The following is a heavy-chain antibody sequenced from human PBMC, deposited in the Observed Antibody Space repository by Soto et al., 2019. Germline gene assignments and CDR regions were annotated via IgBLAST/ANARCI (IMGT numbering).Heavy chain of an antibody. CDR2: IYYSGKT. D-gene: IGHD6-13*01. V-gene: IGHV4-39*01. J-gene: IGHJ5*02. Sequence: PSETLSLTCTVSGASINNTSYYWGWIRQSPGKGLEWIGNIYYSGKTYYSPSLKSRVSISVDASRNQFSPRLSSVTAADTAVYYCGRPWGIGLTPPGPWGQGVLVTVS. CDR3: GRPWGIGLTPPGP. CDR1: GASINNTSYY.